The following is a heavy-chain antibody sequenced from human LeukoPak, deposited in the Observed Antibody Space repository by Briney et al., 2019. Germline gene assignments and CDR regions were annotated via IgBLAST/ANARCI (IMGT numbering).Heavy chain of an antibody. CDR2: IYLDDSDT. Sequence: HGESLKISCKGSGYSFASYWIGWVRQMPGKGLEWMGIIYLDDSDTRYSPSFQGQVTISADKSISTAYLQWSSLKASDTAMYYCARHRSVSSSHARGYYYYMDVWGKGTTVIVSS. J-gene: IGHJ6*03. CDR3: ARHRSVSSSHARGYYYYMDV. V-gene: IGHV5-51*01. CDR1: GYSFASYW. D-gene: IGHD2-2*01.